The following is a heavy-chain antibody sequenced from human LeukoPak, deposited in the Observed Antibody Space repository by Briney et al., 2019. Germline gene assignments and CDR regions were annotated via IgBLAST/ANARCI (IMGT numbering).Heavy chain of an antibody. CDR1: GYTFTSYD. V-gene: IGHV1-8*03. Sequence: ASVKVSCQASGYTFTSYDINWVRQATGQGLEWMGWMNPNSGNTGYAQKFQGRVTITRNTSISTAYMELSSLRSEDTAVYYCARGTDSSSSGDYWGQGTLVTVSS. CDR3: ARGTDSSSSGDY. J-gene: IGHJ4*02. CDR2: MNPNSGNT. D-gene: IGHD6-6*01.